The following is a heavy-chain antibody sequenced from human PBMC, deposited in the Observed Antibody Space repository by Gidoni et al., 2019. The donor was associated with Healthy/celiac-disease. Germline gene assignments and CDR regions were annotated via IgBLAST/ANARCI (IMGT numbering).Heavy chain of an antibody. CDR3: AREDTNYDYYYMDV. J-gene: IGHJ6*03. V-gene: IGHV3-48*03. Sequence: EVQLVESGGGLVQPGGSLRLSCAASGFTFSSYEMNWVRQAPGKGLEWVSYISSSGSTIYYADSVKGRFTISRDNAKNSLYLQMNSLRAEDTAVYYCAREDTNYDYYYMDVWGKGTTVTVSS. D-gene: IGHD5-18*01. CDR2: ISSSGSTI. CDR1: GFTFSSYE.